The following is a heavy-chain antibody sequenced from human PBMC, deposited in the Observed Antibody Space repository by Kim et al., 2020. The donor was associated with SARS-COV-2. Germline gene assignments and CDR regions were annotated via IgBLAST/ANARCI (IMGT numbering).Heavy chain of an antibody. CDR1: GFTFSNYG. J-gene: IGHJ4*02. CDR2: ITSNGGVT. Sequence: GGSLRLSCSASGFTFSNYGICWVRQAPGKGLEYVAAITSNGGVTYYADSVKGRFTISRDNSKNMVYLQMSSLTTEDTAFYYCVKGYCSTDSTCSAADWGQGTLVSVSS. V-gene: IGHV3-64D*06. CDR3: VKGYCSTDSTCSAAD. D-gene: IGHD2-2*01.